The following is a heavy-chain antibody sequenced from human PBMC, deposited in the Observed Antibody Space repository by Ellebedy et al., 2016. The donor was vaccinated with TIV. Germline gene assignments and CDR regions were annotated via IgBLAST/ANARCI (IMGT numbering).Heavy chain of an antibody. CDR1: GFTFGCCA. Sequence: GESLKISCAASGFTFGCCAMSWVRQAPGKGMEWVSVISNGDDTTYADSVKGRFTISRDNSKNTLYLQMNSLRADDTAIYYCAKLGGVLSWYADYWGLGTLVTVSS. D-gene: IGHD6-13*01. CDR2: ISNGDDTT. V-gene: IGHV3-23*01. CDR3: AKLGGVLSWYADY. J-gene: IGHJ4*02.